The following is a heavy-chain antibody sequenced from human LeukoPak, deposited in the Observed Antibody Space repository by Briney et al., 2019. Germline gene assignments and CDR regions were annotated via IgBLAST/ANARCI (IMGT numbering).Heavy chain of an antibody. CDR1: GGSFSGYY. D-gene: IGHD3-10*01. J-gene: IGHJ4*02. V-gene: IGHV4-34*01. CDR3: ARGRGRFGGRQRPDFDY. Sequence: SETLSLTCAVYGGSFSGYYWSWIRQPPGKGLEWVGEINHSGSTNYNPSLKSRVTISVDTSKNQFSLKLSSVTAADTAVYYCARGRGRFGGRQRPDFDYWGQGTLVTVSS. CDR2: INHSGST.